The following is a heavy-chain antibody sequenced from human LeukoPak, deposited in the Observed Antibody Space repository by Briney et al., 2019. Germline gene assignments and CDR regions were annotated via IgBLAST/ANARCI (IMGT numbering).Heavy chain of an antibody. D-gene: IGHD6-13*01. CDR2: ISGGGGST. V-gene: IGHV3-23*01. Sequence: PGGSLRLSCAASGFTFSSYAMNWVRQAPGKGLEWVSTISGGGGSTYYADSVKGRFTISRDNSKNTLYLQMNSLRAEDTAVYYCAKDYPYSSSWWPYYFDYWGQGTLVTASS. J-gene: IGHJ4*02. CDR3: AKDYPYSSSWWPYYFDY. CDR1: GFTFSSYA.